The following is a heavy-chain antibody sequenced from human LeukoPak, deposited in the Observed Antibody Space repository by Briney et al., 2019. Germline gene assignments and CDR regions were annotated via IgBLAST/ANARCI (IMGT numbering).Heavy chain of an antibody. V-gene: IGHV1-24*01. D-gene: IGHD6-13*01. CDR2: FDPEDGET. J-gene: IGHJ4*02. CDR3: ATELAVAGSLDY. Sequence: EASVKVSCKVSGYTLTELSMHWVRQAPGKGLEWMGGFDPEDGETIYAQKFQGRVTMTEDTSTDTAYMELSSLRSEDTAVYYCATELAVAGSLDYWGQGTLVTVSS. CDR1: GYTLTELS.